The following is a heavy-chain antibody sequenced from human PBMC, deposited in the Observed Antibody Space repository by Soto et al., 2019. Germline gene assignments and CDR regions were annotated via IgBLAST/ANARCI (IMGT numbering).Heavy chain of an antibody. J-gene: IGHJ4*02. CDR1: GYTFTSYG. CDR3: ARDSTYYDILTGPGGDY. CDR2: ISAYNGNT. Sequence: ASLKVSCKASGYTFTSYGISWVRQAPGQGLEWMGWISAYNGNTNYAQKLQGRVTMTTDTSTSTAYMELRSLRSDDTAVYYCARDSTYYDILTGPGGDYWGQGTLVTVSS. D-gene: IGHD3-9*01. V-gene: IGHV1-18*01.